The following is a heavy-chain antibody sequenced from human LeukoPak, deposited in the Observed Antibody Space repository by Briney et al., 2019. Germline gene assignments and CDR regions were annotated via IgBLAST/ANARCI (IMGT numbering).Heavy chain of an antibody. D-gene: IGHD3-3*01. V-gene: IGHV3-49*04. CDR3: TRTYPNQIFGVVILSLLFDY. CDR2: IRSKAYGGTT. J-gene: IGHJ4*02. Sequence: GGSLRLSCAASGFTFSSYAMNWVRQAPGKGLEWVGFIRSKAYGGTTEYAASVKGRFTISRDDSKSIAYLQMNSLKTEDTAVYYCTRTYPNQIFGVVILSLLFDYWGQGTLVTVSS. CDR1: GFTFSSYA.